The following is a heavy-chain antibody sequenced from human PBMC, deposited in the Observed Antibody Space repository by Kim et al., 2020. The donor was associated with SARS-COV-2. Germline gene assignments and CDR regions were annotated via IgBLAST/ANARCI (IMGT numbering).Heavy chain of an antibody. D-gene: IGHD3-10*01. CDR3: TTEIWFGELYFQH. V-gene: IGHV3-15*01. J-gene: IGHJ1*01. Sequence: YAATVKGRFTISRDDSKNTLYLQMNSLKTEDTAVYYCTTEIWFGELYFQHWGQGTLVTVSS.